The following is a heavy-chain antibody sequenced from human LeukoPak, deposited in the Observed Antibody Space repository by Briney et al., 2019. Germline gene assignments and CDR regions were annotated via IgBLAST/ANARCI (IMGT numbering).Heavy chain of an antibody. Sequence: ASVKVSCKASGYTFTGYYMHWVRQAPGQGLEWMGWINPNSGGTNYAQKFQGRVTMTRDTSTSTVYMELSSLRSEDTAVYYCARDGEPNAVALDYWGQGTLVTVSS. CDR2: INPNSGGT. D-gene: IGHD6-19*01. CDR1: GYTFTGYY. J-gene: IGHJ4*02. CDR3: ARDGEPNAVALDY. V-gene: IGHV1-2*02.